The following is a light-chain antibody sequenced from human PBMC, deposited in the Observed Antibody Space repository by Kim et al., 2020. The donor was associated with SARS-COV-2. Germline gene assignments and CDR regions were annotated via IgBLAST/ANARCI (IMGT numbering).Light chain of an antibody. CDR2: DAS. Sequence: DIQMTQSPSSLSASVGDRVTITCQASQDISNYLNWYQQKPGKAPKLLIYDASNLETGVPSRFSGSGSGTDFTFTISSLQPEDIATYYCQQYDNPYICGQGTKLEI. V-gene: IGKV1-33*01. J-gene: IGKJ2*01. CDR3: QQYDNPYI. CDR1: QDISNY.